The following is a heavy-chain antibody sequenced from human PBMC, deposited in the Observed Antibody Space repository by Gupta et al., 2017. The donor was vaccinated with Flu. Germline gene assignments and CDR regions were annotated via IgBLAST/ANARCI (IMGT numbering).Heavy chain of an antibody. Sequence: EVQLVESGGGLVQPGRSLRLSCTASGFTFGDYAISWVRQAPGKGLEWVGFIRSKAYGGTTEDAASVKGRFTISRDDSKSIAYLQMNSLKTEDTAVYYCTREYCSGGSCYEGLNWFDPWGQGTLVTVSS. D-gene: IGHD2-15*01. CDR3: TREYCSGGSCYEGLNWFDP. V-gene: IGHV3-49*04. CDR2: IRSKAYGGTT. CDR1: GFTFGDYA. J-gene: IGHJ5*02.